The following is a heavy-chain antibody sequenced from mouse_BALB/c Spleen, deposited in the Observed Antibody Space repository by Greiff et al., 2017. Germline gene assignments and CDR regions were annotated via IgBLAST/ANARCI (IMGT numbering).Heavy chain of an antibody. CDR3: ARDLPGAMDY. V-gene: IGHV5-4*02. CDR2: ISDGGSYT. J-gene: IGHJ4*01. Sequence: EVKLVESGGGLVKPGGSLKLSCAASGFTFSDYYMYWVRQTPEKRLEWVATISDGGSYTYYPDSVKGRFTISRDNAKNNLYLQMSSLKSEDTAMYYCARDLPGAMDYWGQGTSVTVSS. CDR1: GFTFSDYY.